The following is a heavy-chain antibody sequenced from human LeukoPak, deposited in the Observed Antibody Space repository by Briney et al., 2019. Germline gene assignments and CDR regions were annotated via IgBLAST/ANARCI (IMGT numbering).Heavy chain of an antibody. D-gene: IGHD3-22*01. V-gene: IGHV3-23*01. J-gene: IGHJ4*02. Sequence: GGSLRLSCAASAFTFSNHAMSWVRQTPGKGLEWVSGISAGGGTILYADSVKGRFTISRDNSKNTLYLHMNNLRVEDTAVYFCSYYDSSGYYYGRLRYWGQGTPVTVSS. CDR1: AFTFSNHA. CDR3: SYYDSSGYYYGRLRY. CDR2: ISAGGGTI.